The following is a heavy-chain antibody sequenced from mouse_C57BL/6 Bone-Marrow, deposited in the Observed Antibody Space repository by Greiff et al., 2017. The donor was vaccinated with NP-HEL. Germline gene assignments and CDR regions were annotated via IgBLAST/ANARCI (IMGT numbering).Heavy chain of an antibody. V-gene: IGHV5-4*01. CDR1: GFTFSSYA. Sequence: EVQRVESGGGLVKPGGSLKLSCAASGFTFSSYAMSWVRQTPEKRLEWVATISDGGSYTYYPDNVKGRFTISRDNAKNNLYLQMSHLKSEDTAMYYCARGGGLPLAYWGQGTLVTVSA. D-gene: IGHD2-4*01. CDR2: ISDGGSYT. J-gene: IGHJ3*01. CDR3: ARGGGLPLAY.